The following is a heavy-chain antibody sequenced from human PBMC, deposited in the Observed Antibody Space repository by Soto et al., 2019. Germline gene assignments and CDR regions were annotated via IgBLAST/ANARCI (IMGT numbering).Heavy chain of an antibody. D-gene: IGHD2-8*01. CDR1: GFTFTGHY. CDR2: INPNSGGT. V-gene: IGHV1-2*02. J-gene: IGHJ4*02. Sequence: GASVKVSCKASGFTFTGHYIHWVRQAPGQGLEWMGWINPNSGGTSYAQKFQGRVTMTRDTSITTAYMELSRLSSDDTAVYYCAKSVFFFRPPPGYFDYWGQGTLLTGS. CDR3: AKSVFFFRPPPGYFDY.